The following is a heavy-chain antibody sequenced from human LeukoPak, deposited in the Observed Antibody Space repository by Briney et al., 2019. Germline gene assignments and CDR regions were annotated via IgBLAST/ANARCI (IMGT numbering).Heavy chain of an antibody. J-gene: IGHJ4*02. CDR3: ARYIAVAGTFDY. V-gene: IGHV4-59*01. Sequence: PSETLSLTCTVSGGSISSYYWSWIRQPPGKGLEWIGYIYYSGSTNYNPSLKSRVTISVDTSKNQFSLKLSPVTAADTAVYYCARYIAVAGTFDYWGQGTLVTVSS. CDR1: GGSISSYY. D-gene: IGHD6-19*01. CDR2: IYYSGST.